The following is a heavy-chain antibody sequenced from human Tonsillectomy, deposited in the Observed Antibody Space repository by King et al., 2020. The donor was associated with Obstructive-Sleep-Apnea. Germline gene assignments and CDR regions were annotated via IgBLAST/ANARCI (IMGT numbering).Heavy chain of an antibody. D-gene: IGHD2-15*01. CDR1: GFSLRTSGMC. V-gene: IGHV2-70*11. Sequence: TLKESGPALVKPTQTLTLTCTFSGFSLRTSGMCVTWIRQPPGKALEWLASLDLDDDKYYRTSLKTRLTISKDPSKNQVVLTMTNMDPVDTATFYCARIVSGSSLPPLLDYWGQGTLVTVSS. CDR3: ARIVSGSSLPPLLDY. CDR2: LDLDDDK. J-gene: IGHJ4*02.